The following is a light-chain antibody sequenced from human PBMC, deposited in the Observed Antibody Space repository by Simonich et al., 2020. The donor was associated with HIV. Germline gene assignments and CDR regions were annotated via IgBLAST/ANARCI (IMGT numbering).Light chain of an antibody. CDR1: SSYVGGYKY. Sequence: QSALTQPRSVSGSPGQSVTISCTGPSSYVGGYKYVSWYQQHPGKAPKLMIYDVSNRPSGAPDRFSGSKSGNTASLTISGLQAEDEADYYCCSYAGSYTYVFGTGTKVTVL. J-gene: IGLJ1*01. CDR2: DVS. V-gene: IGLV2-11*01. CDR3: CSYAGSYTYV.